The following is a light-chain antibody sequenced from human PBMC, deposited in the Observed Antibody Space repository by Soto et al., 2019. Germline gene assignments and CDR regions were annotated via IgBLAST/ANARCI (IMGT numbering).Light chain of an antibody. CDR2: DVS. V-gene: IGLV2-14*01. J-gene: IGLJ1*01. CDR3: SSYTISNTLV. Sequence: QSALTQPAPVSGSPGQSITISCTGTSSDVGGYNYVSWYQQYPGKAPKLMIYDVSNRPSGVSNRFSGSKSGNTASLTISGLQAEDEADYYCSSYTISNTLVFGSGTKVTVL. CDR1: SSDVGGYNY.